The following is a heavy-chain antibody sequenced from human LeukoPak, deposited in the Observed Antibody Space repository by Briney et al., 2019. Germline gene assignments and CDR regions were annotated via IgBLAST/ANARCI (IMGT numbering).Heavy chain of an antibody. V-gene: IGHV3-9*01. CDR1: GFTFDDYA. CDR3: AKDWSEQWVGPLDYFLGY. J-gene: IGHJ4*02. Sequence: PGRSLRLSCAASGFTFDDYAMHWVRQAPGKGLEWVSGISWNSGSIGYADSVKGRFTISRDNAKNSLYLQMNSLRAEDTALYYRAKDWSEQWVGPLDYFLGYWGQGNLITVSS. D-gene: IGHD6-19*01. CDR2: ISWNSGSI.